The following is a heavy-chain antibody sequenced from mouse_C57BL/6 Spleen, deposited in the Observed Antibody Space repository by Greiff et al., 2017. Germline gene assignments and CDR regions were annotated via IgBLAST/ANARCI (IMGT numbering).Heavy chain of an antibody. CDR2: IYPGDGDT. J-gene: IGHJ4*01. D-gene: IGHD1-1*01. CDR3: ARDWYGSNYYAMDY. CDR1: GYAFSSSW. V-gene: IGHV1-82*01. Sequence: VQLQQSGPELVKPGASVKISCKASGYAFSSSWMNWVKQRPGKGLEWIGRIYPGDGDTNYNGKFKGKDTLTADKSSSTAYMQLSSLTAEDAAVYFCARDWYGSNYYAMDYWGQGTSVTVPS.